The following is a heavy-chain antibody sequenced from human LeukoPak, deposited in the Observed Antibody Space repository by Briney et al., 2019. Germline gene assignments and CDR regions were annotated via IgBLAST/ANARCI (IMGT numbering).Heavy chain of an antibody. Sequence: PSETLSLTCAVYGGSFSGYYWSWIRQPPGKGLEWIGEINHGGSTNYNPSLKSRVTISVDTSKNQFSLKLSSVTAADTAVYYCARSRVIRPSWVYYYYGMDVWGQGTTVTVSS. J-gene: IGHJ6*02. V-gene: IGHV4-34*01. D-gene: IGHD3-3*01. CDR1: GGSFSGYY. CDR3: ARSRVIRPSWVYYYYGMDV. CDR2: INHGGST.